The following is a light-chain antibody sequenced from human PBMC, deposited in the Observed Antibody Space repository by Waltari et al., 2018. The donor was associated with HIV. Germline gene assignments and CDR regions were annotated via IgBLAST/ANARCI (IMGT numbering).Light chain of an antibody. J-gene: IGKJ2*01. Sequence: DIQMTQSPSSLSASVGDRVTITCRASQSISSHLNWYQENPGKAPKALIYAASSLQSEVPSRFSGSGSGTDFTLIISNLQPEDVATYYCQQSYITPYTFGQGTKLEI. CDR1: QSISSH. V-gene: IGKV1-39*01. CDR2: AAS. CDR3: QQSYITPYT.